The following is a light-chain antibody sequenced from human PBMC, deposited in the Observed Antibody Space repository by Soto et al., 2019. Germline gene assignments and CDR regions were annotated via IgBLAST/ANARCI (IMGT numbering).Light chain of an antibody. CDR1: SSNIWNNF. V-gene: IGLV1-51*02. J-gene: IGLJ1*01. Sequence: QSVLTQPPSVSAAPGQKVTISCSGSSSNIWNNFVSWYQQVPGTAPKVLIYEDNKRPSEIPDRFSGSKSGTSATLGITGLQTGDEADYYCGTWDSSLGAYVFGSGTKVPVL. CDR2: EDN. CDR3: GTWDSSLGAYV.